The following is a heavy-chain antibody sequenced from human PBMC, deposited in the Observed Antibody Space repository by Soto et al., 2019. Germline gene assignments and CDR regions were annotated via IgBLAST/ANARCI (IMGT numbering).Heavy chain of an antibody. CDR2: ISAYNGNT. D-gene: IGHD4-17*01. CDR1: GYAFTSYG. V-gene: IGHV1-18*01. CDR3: ARVGPQLVIPYGDYDGRYYYYYYGMDV. Sequence: GASVKVSCKASGYAFTSYGISWLRQAPGQGLEWMGWISAYNGNTNYAQKLQGRVTMTTDTSTSTAYMELRSLRSDDTAVYYCARVGPQLVIPYGDYDGRYYYYYYGMDVWGQGTTVTVSS. J-gene: IGHJ6*02.